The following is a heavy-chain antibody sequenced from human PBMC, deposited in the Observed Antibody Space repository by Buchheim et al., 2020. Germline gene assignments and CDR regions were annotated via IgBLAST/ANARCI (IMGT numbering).Heavy chain of an antibody. D-gene: IGHD3-22*01. CDR3: AKGDATSGYCASDY. CDR1: GFSFGSYA. CDR2: ISASGDGT. Sequence: EVQLLESGGGLVQPGGSLRLSCAASGFSFGSYAMRWVRQAPGKGLAWVSDISASGDGTAYADSVKGRFTISRDNSNNMLYLQMNSLRAEVTAVYYCAKGDATSGYCASDYWGQGTL. V-gene: IGHV3-23*01. J-gene: IGHJ4*02.